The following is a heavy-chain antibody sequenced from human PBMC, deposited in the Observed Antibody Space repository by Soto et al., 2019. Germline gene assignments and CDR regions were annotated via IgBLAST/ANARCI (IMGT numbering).Heavy chain of an antibody. V-gene: IGHV4-31*03. CDR2: ITYRGST. J-gene: IGHJ4*02. Sequence: QVQLQESGPGLVRPSQTLSLICTVFGGSINSGDSYWNWIRQHPEKGLEWIGYITYRGSTFYNPSLKSRIIISVDTSKNQFSLKLSSVTAADTAVYYCARDAPGVAPYWGQGTLVTVSS. CDR3: ARDAPGVAPY. CDR1: GGSINSGDSY. D-gene: IGHD2-15*01.